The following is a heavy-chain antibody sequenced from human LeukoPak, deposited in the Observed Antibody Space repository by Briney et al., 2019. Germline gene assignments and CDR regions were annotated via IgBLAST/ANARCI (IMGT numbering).Heavy chain of an antibody. CDR3: AKDRLSSYDIVVVPAAPDL. V-gene: IGHV3-30*18. J-gene: IGHJ4*02. Sequence: TLSLTCAVSGGSISSGDWWNWVRQPPGKGLEWVAVISYDGSNKYYADSVKGRFTISRDNSKNTLYLQMNSLRAEDTAVYYCAKDRLSSYDIVVVPAAPDLWGQGTLVTVSS. CDR1: GGSISSGD. D-gene: IGHD2-2*01. CDR2: ISYDGSNK.